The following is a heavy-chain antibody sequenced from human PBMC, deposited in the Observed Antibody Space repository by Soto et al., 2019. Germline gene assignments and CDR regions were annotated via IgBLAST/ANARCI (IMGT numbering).Heavy chain of an antibody. J-gene: IGHJ6*03. CDR3: ARGFYSSSPYYYYYHMDV. CDR2: TYYRSKWYN. D-gene: IGHD6-6*01. V-gene: IGHV6-1*01. Sequence: SPTLSLTCAISGDSVSSNSAAWNWIRQSPSRGLEWLGRTYYRSKWYNDYAVSVKSRITINPDTSKNQFSLQLNSVTPEDTAVYCCARGFYSSSPYYYYYHMDVWGKGTTVTVSS. CDR1: GDSVSSNSAA.